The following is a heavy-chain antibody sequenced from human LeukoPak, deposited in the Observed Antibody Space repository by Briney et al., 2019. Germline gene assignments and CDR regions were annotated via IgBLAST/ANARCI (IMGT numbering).Heavy chain of an antibody. CDR1: GYTFTSYD. Sequence: ASVKVSCKASGYTFTSYDINWVRQATGQGLEWMGWMNPNSGNTGYAQKFQGRVTMTRNTSISTAYMELSSLRSEDAAVYYCAGFSSSAAEIFDYWGQGTLVTVSS. CDR2: MNPNSGNT. D-gene: IGHD6-6*01. V-gene: IGHV1-8*01. J-gene: IGHJ4*02. CDR3: AGFSSSAAEIFDY.